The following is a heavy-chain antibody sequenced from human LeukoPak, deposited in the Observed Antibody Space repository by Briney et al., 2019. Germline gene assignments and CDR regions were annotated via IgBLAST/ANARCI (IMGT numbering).Heavy chain of an antibody. V-gene: IGHV4-34*01. D-gene: IGHD2-2*02. Sequence: SETLSLTCAVYGGSFSGYYWSWIRQPPGKGLEWIGEINHSGSTNYNPSLKSRVTISVDTSKNQFSLKLSSVTAADTAVYYCASLVVVPAAISRVGYYGMDVWGQGTTVTVSS. CDR2: INHSGST. CDR1: GGSFSGYY. J-gene: IGHJ6*02. CDR3: ASLVVVPAAISRVGYYGMDV.